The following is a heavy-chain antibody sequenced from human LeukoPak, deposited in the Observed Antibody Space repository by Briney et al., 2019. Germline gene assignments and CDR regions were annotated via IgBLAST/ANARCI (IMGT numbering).Heavy chain of an antibody. CDR2: ISNDGNDK. D-gene: IGHD6-19*01. CDR1: GFTFSHYA. J-gene: IGHJ4*02. Sequence: GGSLRLSCAASGFTFSHYAMHWVRQAPGKGLEWVALISNDGNDKYYADSVRGRFTISRDNSENTLYLQMNSLRAEDTAVYYCARGYSSGWYFGYWGQGILVTVSS. CDR3: ARGYSSGWYFGY. V-gene: IGHV3-30*03.